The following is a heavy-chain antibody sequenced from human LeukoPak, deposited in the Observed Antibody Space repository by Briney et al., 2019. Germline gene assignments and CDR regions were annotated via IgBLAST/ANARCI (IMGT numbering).Heavy chain of an antibody. V-gene: IGHV3-20*03. CDR2: INWNGGST. Sequence: GGSLRLSYAASGFTFDDYGMSWVRQAPGKGLEWVSGINWNGGSTGYADSVKGRFTISRDNAKNSLYLQMNSLRAEDTALYYCARVVPDYYDSSGYYYDIWGQGTMVTVSS. J-gene: IGHJ3*02. CDR3: ARVVPDYYDSSGYYYDI. D-gene: IGHD3-22*01. CDR1: GFTFDDYG.